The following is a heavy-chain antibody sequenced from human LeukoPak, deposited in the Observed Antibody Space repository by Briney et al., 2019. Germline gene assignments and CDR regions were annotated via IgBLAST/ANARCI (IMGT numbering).Heavy chain of an antibody. CDR3: AREGSSGWSHNHHYYYGMDV. V-gene: IGHV7-4-1*02. D-gene: IGHD6-19*01. CDR2: INTNTGNP. J-gene: IGHJ6*02. CDR1: GGTFSRYA. Sequence: ASVKVSCKASGGTFSRYAISWVRQAPGQGLEWMGWINTNTGNPTYAQGFTGRFVFSLDTSVSTAYLQISSLKAEDTAVYYCAREGSSGWSHNHHYYYGMDVWGQGTTVTVSS.